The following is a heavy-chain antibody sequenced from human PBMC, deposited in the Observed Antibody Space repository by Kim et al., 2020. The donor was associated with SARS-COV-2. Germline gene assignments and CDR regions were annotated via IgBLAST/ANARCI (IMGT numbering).Heavy chain of an antibody. V-gene: IGHV7-4-1*02. CDR3: ARVIWGRYRYTEY. D-gene: IGHD3-16*02. Sequence: ASVKVSCKPSGYTFTKYTINWVRQAPGQGLEWMGWINTYTGNPTYPQGFTGRFVFSLDTAVSTAYLQINSLKAEDTALYYCARVIWGRYRYTEYWGQGTLVPVSS. J-gene: IGHJ4*02. CDR1: GYTFTKYT. CDR2: INTYTGNP.